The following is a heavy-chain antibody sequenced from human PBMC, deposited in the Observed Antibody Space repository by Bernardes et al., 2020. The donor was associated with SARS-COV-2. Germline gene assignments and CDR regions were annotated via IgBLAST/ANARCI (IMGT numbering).Heavy chain of an antibody. D-gene: IGHD2-2*01. CDR1: GGSISSYY. V-gene: IGHV4-59*01. CDR3: ARGMDCSSTSCSISYYYMDV. J-gene: IGHJ6*03. CDR2: IYYSGST. Sequence: TLSLTCTVSGGSISSYYWSWIRQPPGKGLEWSGYIYYSGSTNYNPSLKSRVTISVDTSKNQFSLKLSSVTAADTAVYYCARGMDCSSTSCSISYYYMDVWGKGTTVTVSS.